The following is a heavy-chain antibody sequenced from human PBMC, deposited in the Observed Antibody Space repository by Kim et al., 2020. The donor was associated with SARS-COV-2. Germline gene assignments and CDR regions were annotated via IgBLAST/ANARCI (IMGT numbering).Heavy chain of an antibody. CDR3: ARDSGGFDP. Sequence: GGSLRLSCAASGFTLSSYGMHWVRQAPGKGLEWVAVISYDGSNKYYADSVKGRFTISRDNSKNTLYLQMNSLRAEDTAIYYCARDSGGFDPWGQGTLVTVSS. V-gene: IGHV3-33*05. J-gene: IGHJ5*02. CDR1: GFTLSSYG. CDR2: ISYDGSNK.